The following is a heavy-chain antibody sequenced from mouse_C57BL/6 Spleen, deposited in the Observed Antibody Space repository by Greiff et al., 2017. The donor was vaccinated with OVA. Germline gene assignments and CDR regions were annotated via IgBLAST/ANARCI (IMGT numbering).Heavy chain of an antibody. D-gene: IGHD2-4*01. Sequence: VQLQQSGPELVKPGASVKISCKASGYAFSSSWMNWVKQRPGKGLEWIGRIYPGDGDTNYNGKFKGKATLTADKSSSTAYMQLSSLPSEDSAVYFCARDDYDGGAWFAYWGQGTLVTVSA. CDR2: IYPGDGDT. J-gene: IGHJ3*01. V-gene: IGHV1-82*01. CDR3: ARDDYDGGAWFAY. CDR1: GYAFSSSW.